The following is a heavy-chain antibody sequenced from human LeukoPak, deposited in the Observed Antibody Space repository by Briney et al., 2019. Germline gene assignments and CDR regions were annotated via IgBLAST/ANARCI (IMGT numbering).Heavy chain of an antibody. CDR1: GFTFSSYS. J-gene: IGHJ3*02. V-gene: IGHV3-21*01. Sequence: GGSLRLSCAASGFTFSSYSMNWVRQAPGKGLEWVSSISSSSSYIYCADSVKGRFTISRDNAKNSLYLQMNSLRAEDTAVYYCARVGEIGDAFDIWGQGTMVTVSS. CDR3: ARVGEIGDAFDI. CDR2: ISSSSSYI. D-gene: IGHD3-10*01.